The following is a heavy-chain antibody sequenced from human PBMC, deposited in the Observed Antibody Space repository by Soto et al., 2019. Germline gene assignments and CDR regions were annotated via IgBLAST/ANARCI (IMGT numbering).Heavy chain of an antibody. D-gene: IGHD3-16*02. CDR1: GCTFTSYD. V-gene: IGHV1-8*01. CDR3: ARGRRGSQLDRLVIKKSSDYYYCMDV. CDR2: MNPNSGNT. J-gene: IGHJ6*02. Sequence: ASVKVSCKASGCTFTSYDINWVRQAPGQGLEWMGWMNPNSGNTDYAQKFQGRVTMTRNTSISTAYMELSSLRSEDTAVYYCARGRRGSQLDRLVIKKSSDYYYCMDVWGQGTTVTVSS.